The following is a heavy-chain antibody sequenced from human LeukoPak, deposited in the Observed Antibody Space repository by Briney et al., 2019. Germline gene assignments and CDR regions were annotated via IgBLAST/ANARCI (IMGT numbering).Heavy chain of an antibody. Sequence: PGGSLRLSCAASGFTFSSYWMHWVRQAPGKGLVWVSRINSDGSSTSYADSVKGRFTISRDNAKNTLYLQMNSLRAEDTAVYYCARVRVFAKLSVVRPREVNCFDPWGQGTLVTVSS. CDR2: INSDGSST. V-gene: IGHV3-74*01. CDR1: GFTFSSYW. CDR3: ARVRVFAKLSVVRPREVNCFDP. J-gene: IGHJ5*02. D-gene: IGHD2-21*01.